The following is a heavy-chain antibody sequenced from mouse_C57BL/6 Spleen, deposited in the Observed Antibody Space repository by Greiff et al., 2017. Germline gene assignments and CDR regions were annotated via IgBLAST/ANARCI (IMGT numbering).Heavy chain of an antibody. CDR2: IHPSSGYT. J-gene: IGHJ4*01. Sequence: VQLQQSGAELAKPGASVKLSCKASGYTFTSYWMHWVKQRPGQGLEWIGYIHPSSGYTKYNQKFKDKATLTADKSSSTAYMQLSSLTYEDAAVYYCARRLLDYARDYWGQGTSVTVSS. CDR3: ARRLLDYARDY. V-gene: IGHV1-7*01. CDR1: GYTFTSYW. D-gene: IGHD1-1*02.